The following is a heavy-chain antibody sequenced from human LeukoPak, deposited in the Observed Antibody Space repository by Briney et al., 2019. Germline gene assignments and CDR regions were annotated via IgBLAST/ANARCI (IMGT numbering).Heavy chain of an antibody. CDR2: ISISAGST. Sequence: GGSLRLSCAASGFPFSSYAMSWVRQAPGKGLDWVSSISISAGSTYYADSVKGRFTISRDNSKNTLYVQMKSLRAEDTAVYYCAKGAGSDAFDIWGQGTMVTVSS. CDR3: AKGAGSDAFDI. D-gene: IGHD1-26*01. J-gene: IGHJ3*02. CDR1: GFPFSSYA. V-gene: IGHV3-23*01.